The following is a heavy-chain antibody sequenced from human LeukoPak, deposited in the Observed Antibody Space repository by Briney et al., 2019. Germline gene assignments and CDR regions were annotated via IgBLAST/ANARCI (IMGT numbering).Heavy chain of an antibody. V-gene: IGHV3-30*04. D-gene: IGHD6-19*01. J-gene: IGHJ5*02. CDR3: ARDLGSGWPAGWFDP. CDR2: ISYDGSNK. Sequence: GGSLRLSCAASGFTFSSNAMHWVRQAPGKGLEWVAVISYDGSNKYYADSVKGRFTISRDNSKNTLYLQMNSLRAEDTAVYYCARDLGSGWPAGWFDPWGQGTLVTVSS. CDR1: GFTFSSNA.